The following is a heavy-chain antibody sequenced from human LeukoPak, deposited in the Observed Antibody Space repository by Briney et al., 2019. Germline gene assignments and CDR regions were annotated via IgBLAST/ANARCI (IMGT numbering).Heavy chain of an antibody. J-gene: IGHJ4*02. CDR3: ATAFPNYYDSSGYVEN. CDR1: GGTFSSYA. Sequence: SVKVSCKASGGTFSSYAISWVRQAPGQGLEWMGGIIPIFGTANYAQKFQGRVTITADKSTSTAYMELSSLRSEDTAVYYCATAFPNYYDSSGYVENWGQGTLVTVSS. D-gene: IGHD3-22*01. V-gene: IGHV1-69*06. CDR2: IIPIFGTA.